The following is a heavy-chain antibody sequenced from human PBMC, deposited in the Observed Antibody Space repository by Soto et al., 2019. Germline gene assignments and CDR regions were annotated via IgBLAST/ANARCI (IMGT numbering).Heavy chain of an antibody. J-gene: IGHJ6*02. CDR3: AKGLPMVRGVGAYYYYYGMDV. Sequence: PGGSLRLSCAASGFTFSSYGMHWVRQAPGKGLEWVAVISYDGSNKYYADSVKGRFTISRDNSKNTLYLQMNSLRAEDTAVYYCAKGLPMVRGVGAYYYYYGMDVWGQGTTVTVSS. CDR2: ISYDGSNK. CDR1: GFTFSSYG. V-gene: IGHV3-30*18. D-gene: IGHD3-10*01.